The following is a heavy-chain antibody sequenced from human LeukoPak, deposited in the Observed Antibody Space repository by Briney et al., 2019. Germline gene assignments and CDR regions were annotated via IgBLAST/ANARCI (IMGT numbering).Heavy chain of an antibody. J-gene: IGHJ4*02. D-gene: IGHD1-26*01. CDR1: GFTFSSYG. Sequence: GGSLRLSCAASGFTFSSYGMPWVRQAPGKGLEWVAVISYDGSNKYYADSVKGRFTISRDNSKNTLYLQMNSLRAEDTAVYYCAKAAYSGSSPLDYWGQGTLVTVSS. CDR2: ISYDGSNK. CDR3: AKAAYSGSSPLDY. V-gene: IGHV3-30*18.